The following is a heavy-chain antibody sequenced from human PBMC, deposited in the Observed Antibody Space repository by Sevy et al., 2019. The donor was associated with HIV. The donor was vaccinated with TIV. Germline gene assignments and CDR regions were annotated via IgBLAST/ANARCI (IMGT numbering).Heavy chain of an antibody. CDR1: GFSFTDYT. V-gene: IGHV3-48*02. J-gene: IGHJ4*02. Sequence: GGSLRLSCAASGFSFTDYTMNWVRQSPGKGLEWVSYISGSSTTIYYADSVKGRFTISRDNAKKSLFLQMNDLRDEDTAVYHCNVGLGMAYYFDFWGQGTLVTVSS. D-gene: IGHD7-27*01. CDR2: ISGSSTTI. CDR3: NVGLGMAYYFDF.